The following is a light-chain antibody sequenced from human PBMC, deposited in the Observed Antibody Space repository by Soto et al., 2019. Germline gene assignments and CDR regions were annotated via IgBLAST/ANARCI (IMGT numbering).Light chain of an antibody. CDR2: GAS. J-gene: IGKJ1*01. Sequence: DIQMTQSPSTLSASVGDRVTFTCRASQSVSIWLAWYQQKPGKAPKLLISGASTLESRVPSRFSGSGSGTEFTLTISSLPPDDFATYYCQQYKNYLTFGQGTKVDI. CDR3: QQYKNYLT. V-gene: IGKV1-5*01. CDR1: QSVSIW.